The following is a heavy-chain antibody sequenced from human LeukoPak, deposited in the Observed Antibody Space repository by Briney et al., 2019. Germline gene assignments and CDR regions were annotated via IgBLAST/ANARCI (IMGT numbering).Heavy chain of an antibody. CDR3: ARDEVAATGTDDY. D-gene: IGHD2-15*01. Sequence: GGSLRLSCAASGFTFRKYWLHWVRQAPGKGLVWVSRINPDDGSTSYADSVKGRFTISRDNAKSTLYLQMNSLRAEDTAVYYCARDEVAATGTDDYWGQGTLVTVSS. CDR2: INPDDGST. J-gene: IGHJ4*02. CDR1: GFTFRKYW. V-gene: IGHV3-74*01.